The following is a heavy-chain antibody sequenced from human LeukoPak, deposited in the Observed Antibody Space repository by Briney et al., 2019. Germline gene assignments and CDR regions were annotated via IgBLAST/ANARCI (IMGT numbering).Heavy chain of an antibody. CDR3: ARGLQYNDAFDI. D-gene: IGHD1-1*01. J-gene: IGHJ3*02. V-gene: IGHV3-23*01. CDR1: GFIFSSYA. Sequence: GGSLRLSCAVSGFIFSSYAMSWVRQAPGKGLEWVSAISGDAVKTYYADSVKGRFTISRDNSKNSLYLQMNSLRVEDTAVYYCARGLQYNDAFDIWGQGTMVTVSS. CDR2: ISGDAVKT.